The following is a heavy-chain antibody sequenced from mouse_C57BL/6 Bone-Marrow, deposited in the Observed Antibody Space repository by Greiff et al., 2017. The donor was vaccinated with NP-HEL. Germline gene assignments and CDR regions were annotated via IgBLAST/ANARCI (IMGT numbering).Heavy chain of an antibody. CDR3: ARSEASYAMDY. D-gene: IGHD6-1*01. CDR2: IYPRSGST. J-gene: IGHJ4*01. V-gene: IGHV1-81*01. Sequence: VQLQQSGAELARPGASVKLSCKASGYTFTSYGISWVKQRTGQGLEWIGEIYPRSGSTYYNEKFKGKATLTADKSSSTAYMELRSLTSEDSAVYYCARSEASYAMDYWGQGTSVTVSS. CDR1: GYTFTSYG.